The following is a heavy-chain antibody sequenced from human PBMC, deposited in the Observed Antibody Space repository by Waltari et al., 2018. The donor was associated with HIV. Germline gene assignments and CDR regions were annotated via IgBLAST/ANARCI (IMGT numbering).Heavy chain of an antibody. CDR2: ISYSGAT. D-gene: IGHD3-3*01. CDR3: ARQIWSGRPFGLDV. V-gene: IGHV4-39*01. J-gene: IGHJ6*02. CDR1: GGSISSSGYY. Sequence: QLQLQESGPGLVKPSEPLSLTCTVSGGSISSSGYYCVWIRQPPGKGLEWIGSISYSGATYYSPSLKSRVTISVDTSKNQVSLRLTSVTAADTALYYCARQIWSGRPFGLDVWGQGTTVSVSS.